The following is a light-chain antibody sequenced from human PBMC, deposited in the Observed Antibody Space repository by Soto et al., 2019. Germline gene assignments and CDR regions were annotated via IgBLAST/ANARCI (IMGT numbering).Light chain of an antibody. Sequence: EIGMTQSPPALSVSPGESATPSCTASQSVSSNLAWYQQKPRQAPRLLLYGASTRATGIPARFSGSGSGTEFTLTISSLQSEDFAVYYCQQYNNWPPWTFGQGTKVDIK. CDR3: QQYNNWPPWT. J-gene: IGKJ1*01. CDR2: GAS. V-gene: IGKV3-15*01. CDR1: QSVSSN.